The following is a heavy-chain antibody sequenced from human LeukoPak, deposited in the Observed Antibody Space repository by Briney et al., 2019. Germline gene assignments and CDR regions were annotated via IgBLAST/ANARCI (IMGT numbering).Heavy chain of an antibody. CDR2: IIPIFGTA. CDR1: GDTFSSSA. CDR3: ARRGGGYYGMDV. J-gene: IGHJ6*04. Sequence: ASVKVSCKASGDTFSSSAITWVRQAPGQGLEWMGGIIPIFGTANYAQKFQGRVTITADESTSTAYMELSSLRSDDTAVYYCARRGGGYYGMDVWGKGTTVTVSS. V-gene: IGHV1-69*13. D-gene: IGHD2-21*01.